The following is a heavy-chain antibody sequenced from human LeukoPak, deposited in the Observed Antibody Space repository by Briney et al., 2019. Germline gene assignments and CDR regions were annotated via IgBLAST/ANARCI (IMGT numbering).Heavy chain of an antibody. Sequence: GGSLRLSCAASGFTFSSYAMSWVRQAPGKGLEWVSAISGSGGSTYYADSVKGRFTISRDNAKNSLYLQMNSLRAEDTAVYYCASVLWFGGIFFDYWGQGTLVTVSS. CDR2: ISGSGGST. D-gene: IGHD3-10*01. CDR3: ASVLWFGGIFFDY. V-gene: IGHV3-23*01. J-gene: IGHJ4*02. CDR1: GFTFSSYA.